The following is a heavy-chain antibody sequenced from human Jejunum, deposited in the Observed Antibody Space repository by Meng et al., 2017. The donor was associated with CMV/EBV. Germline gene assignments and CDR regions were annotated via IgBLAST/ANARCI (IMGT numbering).Heavy chain of an antibody. CDR2: ISDISSDI. V-gene: IGHV3-21*01. D-gene: IGHD6-6*01. CDR1: CLSYITTS. Sequence: CAVSCLSYITTSLYWVLQHPGKRLQEFSSISDISSDINYAHSVKIRFTISRYNAKNTLYLQLNTLRAEDTAVYYCARAFQYTSSSPSPIWGQGTLVTVSS. CDR3: ARAFQYTSSSPSPI. J-gene: IGHJ4*02.